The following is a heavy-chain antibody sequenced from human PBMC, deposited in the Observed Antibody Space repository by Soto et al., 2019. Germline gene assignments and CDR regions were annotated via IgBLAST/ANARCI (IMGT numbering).Heavy chain of an antibody. CDR2: IIPIFGTA. D-gene: IGHD5-18*01. V-gene: IGHV1-69*13. J-gene: IGHJ5*02. CDR1: GGTFSSYA. Sequence: GASVKVSCKASGGTFSSYAISWVRQAPGQGLEWMGGIIPIFGTANYAQKFQGRVTITADESTSTAYMELSSLRSEDTAVYYCARYTAMATPWFDPWGQGTLVTVSS. CDR3: ARYTAMATPWFDP.